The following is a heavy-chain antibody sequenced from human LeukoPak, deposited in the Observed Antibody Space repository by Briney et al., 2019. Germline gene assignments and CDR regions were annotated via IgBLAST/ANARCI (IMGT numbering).Heavy chain of an antibody. J-gene: IGHJ4*01. Sequence: GGSLRLSCAASGFTFSDYYMTWIRQAPGKGLEWVSHISSSGTTIHYADSVKGRFTISRDNAKNSLFLQMNSLRAEDTAVYYCARDTIYYYGSGSYSNWGHGTLVTVSS. CDR1: GFTFSDYY. CDR3: ARDTIYYYGSGSYSN. D-gene: IGHD3-10*01. CDR2: ISSSGTTI. V-gene: IGHV3-11*01.